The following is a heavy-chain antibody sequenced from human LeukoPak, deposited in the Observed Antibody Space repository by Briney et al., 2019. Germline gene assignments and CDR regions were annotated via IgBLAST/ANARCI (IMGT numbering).Heavy chain of an antibody. Sequence: SETLSLTCAVYGGSFSGYYWSWIRQPPGKGLEWIGEINHSGSTNYNPSLKSRVTISVDASKNQFSLKLSSVTAADTAVYYCARTYYYDSSAPHYYYYMDVWGKGTTVTVSS. V-gene: IGHV4-34*01. CDR1: GGSFSGYY. J-gene: IGHJ6*03. D-gene: IGHD3-22*01. CDR3: ARTYYYDSSAPHYYYYMDV. CDR2: INHSGST.